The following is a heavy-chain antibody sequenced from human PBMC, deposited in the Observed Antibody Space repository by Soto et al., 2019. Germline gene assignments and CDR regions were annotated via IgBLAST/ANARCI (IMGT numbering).Heavy chain of an antibody. CDR3: ARQPPYCSSSSCYYRFDP. V-gene: IGHV4-59*07. D-gene: IGHD2-2*01. J-gene: IGHJ5*02. CDR1: GGSSSSLY. Sequence: SDTLSLTCTVSGGSSSSLYWSWMRQPPGKGLEWIGYVYDSGSTNYNPSLKSRVTISVDPTENQFSLKLTSVTAADTAVYYCARQPPYCSSSSCYYRFDPWGQGTLVTVSS. CDR2: VYDSGST.